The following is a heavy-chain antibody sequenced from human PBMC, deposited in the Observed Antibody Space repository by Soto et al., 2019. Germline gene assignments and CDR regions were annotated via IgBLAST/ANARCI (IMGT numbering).Heavy chain of an antibody. J-gene: IGHJ6*02. CDR1: GFTFSNYG. CDR3: TIRRNVLRFLEWSSGMEV. CDR2: ISDDGSNK. Sequence: QVQLVESGGGVVQPGRSLRLSCAASGFTFSNYGMHWVRQAPGKGLEWVAFISDDGSNKYYADSMKGRFTMSRDNSKSTLYLQMSSLRVEGTAVYYCTIRRNVLRFLEWSSGMEVWGQGTTVTVSS. V-gene: IGHV3-30*03. D-gene: IGHD3-3*01.